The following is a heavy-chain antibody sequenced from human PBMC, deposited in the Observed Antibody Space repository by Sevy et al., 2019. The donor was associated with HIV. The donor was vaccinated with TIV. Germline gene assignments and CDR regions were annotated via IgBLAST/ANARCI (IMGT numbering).Heavy chain of an antibody. CDR3: AKDKRRYYDSSGPFDY. Sequence: GGSLRLSCAASGFTFSSYGMHWVRQAPGKGLEWVAVIWYDGSNKYYADSVKGRFTISRDNSKNTLYLQMNSLRAEDTAVYYCAKDKRRYYDSSGPFDYWGQGTLVTVSS. D-gene: IGHD3-22*01. V-gene: IGHV3-33*06. CDR2: IWYDGSNK. CDR1: GFTFSSYG. J-gene: IGHJ4*02.